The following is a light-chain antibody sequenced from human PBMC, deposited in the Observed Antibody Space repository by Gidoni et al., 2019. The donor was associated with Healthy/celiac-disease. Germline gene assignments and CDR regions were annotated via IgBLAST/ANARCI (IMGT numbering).Light chain of an antibody. J-gene: IGKJ4*01. CDR2: SAS. CDR3: LQDYNYPLT. CDR1: QGIRNG. Sequence: ASQMPESPSSVSASVAARVTITCRASQGIRNGFGCYQQKPGKATKLLIYSASSLHSAVPSRFSGSGSRTDFTLTISSLQPEDFATYYCLQDYNYPLTFGGGTKVEIK. V-gene: IGKV1-6*01.